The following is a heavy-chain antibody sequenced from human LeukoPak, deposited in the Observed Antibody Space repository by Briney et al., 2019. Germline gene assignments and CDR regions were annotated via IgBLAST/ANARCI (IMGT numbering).Heavy chain of an antibody. Sequence: ASVKVSCKASGYTFTGYYMHWVRQAPGQGLEWMGWINPNSGGTNYAQKFQGRVTMTRDTSISTAYMELSRLRSDDTAVYYCATYSILTGYYPSPSKYYFDYWGQGTLVTVSS. D-gene: IGHD3-9*01. J-gene: IGHJ4*02. V-gene: IGHV1-2*02. CDR3: ATYSILTGYYPSPSKYYFDY. CDR1: GYTFTGYY. CDR2: INPNSGGT.